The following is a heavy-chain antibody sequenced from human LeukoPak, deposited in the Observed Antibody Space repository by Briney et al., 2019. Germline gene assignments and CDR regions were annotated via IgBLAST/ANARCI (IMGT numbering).Heavy chain of an antibody. CDR1: VFTFTRYE. CDR3: ARDYGGSSPFDY. CDR2: ISSSDSTI. D-gene: IGHD4-23*01. J-gene: IGHJ4*02. Sequence: VGSLRLSSAASVFTFTRYEMHGVRQAPRKGLEWVSYISSSDSTIYYAAPVTGRFTISRGNAKNSLYLQMNSLRAQDTAFYYCARDYGGSSPFDYWGQGTLVTVSS. V-gene: IGHV3-48*03.